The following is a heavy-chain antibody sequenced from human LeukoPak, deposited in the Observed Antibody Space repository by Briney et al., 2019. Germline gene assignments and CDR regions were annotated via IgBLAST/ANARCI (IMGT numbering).Heavy chain of an antibody. D-gene: IGHD6-19*01. CDR3: AKSGDSSGWYAGSFDY. V-gene: IGHV3-23*01. Sequence: GGSLRLSCAASGFTFTSYAMSWVRQAPGKGLEWVSGISGSGGSTFYADSVKGRFTISRDNSKNTLSLQMNSLRAEDTAVYYSAKSGDSSGWYAGSFDYWGQGILVTVSS. CDR1: GFTFTSYA. CDR2: ISGSGGST. J-gene: IGHJ4*02.